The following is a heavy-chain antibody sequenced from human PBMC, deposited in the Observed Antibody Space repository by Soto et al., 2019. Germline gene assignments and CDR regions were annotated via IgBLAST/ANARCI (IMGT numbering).Heavy chain of an antibody. D-gene: IGHD3-10*01. CDR3: AILAITLVRGFIGSYGMAV. Sequence: GESLKISCKGSGYSFTSYWIGWVRQMPGKGLEWMGIIYPGDSDTRYSPSFQGQVTISADKSSSTPSLQWSSLKASDPAIYYFAILAITLVRGFIGSYGMAVWGQGTTVTVSS. CDR1: GYSFTSYW. V-gene: IGHV5-51*01. J-gene: IGHJ6*02. CDR2: IYPGDSDT.